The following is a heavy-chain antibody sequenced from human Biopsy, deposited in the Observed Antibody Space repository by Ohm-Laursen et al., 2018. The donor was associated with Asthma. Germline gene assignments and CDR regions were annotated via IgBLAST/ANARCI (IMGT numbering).Heavy chain of an antibody. CDR3: ARGSSSRLSQWELLVSGGKRAHSYYGMDV. J-gene: IGHJ6*02. Sequence: PPGTLSLTCAVYGGSFSSNYWRWIRQTPGKGLEWLGDPPHSGYTNYNPALRSQPTLSVDTSKNQFPLRLTSVTAADTAVYYCARGSSSRLSQWELLVSGGKRAHSYYGMDVWGQGTTVTVSS. CDR2: PPHSGYT. V-gene: IGHV4-34*01. CDR1: GGSFSSNY. D-gene: IGHD1-26*01.